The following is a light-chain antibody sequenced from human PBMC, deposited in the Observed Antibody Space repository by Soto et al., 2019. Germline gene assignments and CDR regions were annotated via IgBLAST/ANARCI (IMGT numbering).Light chain of an antibody. CDR2: AAS. J-gene: IGKJ5*01. Sequence: DIQMTQSPSSLSASVGDRVTNTCRASQSITNYLSWYQQKPGKAPMVLIYAASSLQSGVPSRFSGSGSGTDFTLTISSLQPEDFATYYCQQSYSTPVTFGQGTRLAIK. V-gene: IGKV1-39*01. CDR1: QSITNY. CDR3: QQSYSTPVT.